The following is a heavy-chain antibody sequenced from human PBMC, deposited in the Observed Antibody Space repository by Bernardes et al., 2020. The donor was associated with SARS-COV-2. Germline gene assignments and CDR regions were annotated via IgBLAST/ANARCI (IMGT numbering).Heavy chain of an antibody. CDR2: ISGVAEMT. D-gene: IGHD3-22*01. CDR3: AKDAYHVYYDSVGYFDF. CDR1: GFTFGSRA. Sequence: GGSLRPSCVLSGFTFGSRAMSWLRQAPGRGLEWVPIISGVAEMTYYADSVKGRLTISRDNSKNTLYLQMDSLATEDTAIYSCAKDAYHVYYDSVGYFDFWGRGTPVTVAS. V-gene: IGHV3-23*01. J-gene: IGHJ5*01.